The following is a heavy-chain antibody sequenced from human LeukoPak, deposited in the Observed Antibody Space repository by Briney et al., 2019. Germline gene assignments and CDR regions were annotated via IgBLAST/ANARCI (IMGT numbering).Heavy chain of an antibody. CDR3: ARDYYDSSGYYAFDI. Sequence: SVKVSCKASGGTFTSYAISWVRQAPGQGLEWMGRIIPIFGTANYAQKFQGRVTITTDESTSTAYMELSSLRSEDTAVYYCARDYYDSSGYYAFDIWGQGTMVTVSS. CDR1: GGTFTSYA. CDR2: IIPIFGTA. V-gene: IGHV1-69*05. D-gene: IGHD3-22*01. J-gene: IGHJ3*02.